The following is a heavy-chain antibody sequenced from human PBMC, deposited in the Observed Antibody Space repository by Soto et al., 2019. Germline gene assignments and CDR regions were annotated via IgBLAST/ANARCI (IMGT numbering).Heavy chain of an antibody. Sequence: HPGGSLRLSCAASGFTFSSYGMHWVRQAPGKGLEWVAVIWYDGSNEYYADSVKGRFTISRDNSKNTLYLQMNSLRAEDTAVYYCARALISGYSYGSDYWGQGTLVTVSS. CDR2: IWYDGSNE. J-gene: IGHJ4*02. V-gene: IGHV3-33*01. CDR1: GFTFSSYG. CDR3: ARALISGYSYGSDY. D-gene: IGHD5-18*01.